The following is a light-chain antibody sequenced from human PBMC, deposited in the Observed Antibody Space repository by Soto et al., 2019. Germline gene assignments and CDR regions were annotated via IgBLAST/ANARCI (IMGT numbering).Light chain of an antibody. V-gene: IGKV1-5*01. CDR3: QQYTSQWT. CDR2: DAS. Sequence: DIQVTQSPPTLSASVGDRVTITCRASQTISTWMAWYQQKPGKAPKLLVYDASTLQSGVASRFSGSGSGTEFTLIISGLQPDDSATYYCQQYTSQWTFGQGTKVDIK. CDR1: QTISTW. J-gene: IGKJ1*01.